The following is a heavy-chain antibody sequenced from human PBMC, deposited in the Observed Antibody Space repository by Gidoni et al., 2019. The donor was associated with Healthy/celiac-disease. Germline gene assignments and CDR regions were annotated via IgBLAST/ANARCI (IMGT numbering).Heavy chain of an antibody. D-gene: IGHD2-15*01. J-gene: IGHJ4*02. CDR1: VFTFSDYY. CDR2: ISSSGSTI. CDR3: ARDYGVVRWFDY. Sequence: QVQLVESGGALVPPGGSLRLSCADPVFTFSDYYRSWNRQAPGTGLEWVSYISSSGSTIYYADSVKGRFTISRDNAKNSLYLQMNSLRAEDTAVYYCARDYGVVRWFDYWGQGTLVTVSS. V-gene: IGHV3-11*01.